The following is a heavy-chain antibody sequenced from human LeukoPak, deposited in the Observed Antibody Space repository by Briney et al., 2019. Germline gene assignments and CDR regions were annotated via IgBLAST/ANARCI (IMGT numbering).Heavy chain of an antibody. V-gene: IGHV3-21*01. D-gene: IGHD2-2*01. CDR1: GFTFSNYS. Sequence: GGSLRLSCAASGFTFSNYSMNWVRQAPGKWLEWVSSISSSSTYIYYADSVKGRFTISRDNAKTSLYLQMNSLRAEDTAVYYCLTSSSHYTPDYWGQGTLVTVSS. J-gene: IGHJ4*02. CDR2: ISSSSTYI. CDR3: LTSSSHYTPDY.